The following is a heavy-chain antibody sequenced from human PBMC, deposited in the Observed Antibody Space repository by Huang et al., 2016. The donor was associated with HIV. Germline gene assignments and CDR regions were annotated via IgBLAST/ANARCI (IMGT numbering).Heavy chain of an antibody. V-gene: IGHV4-34*02. Sequence: VQLQQWGASLLKPSEMLSLTCAVSGGTFTGYFWGWVRQAPGKGLEWIAEIKHSGTTAYNPSLKRRVSMSVDVSNNQFSLSLKSVTAADTAVYFCVRCPGYYFEPSRYFDAFDIWGPGTMVTVS. CDR3: VRCPGYYFEPSRYFDAFDI. J-gene: IGHJ3*02. CDR1: GGTFTGYF. CDR2: IKHSGTT. D-gene: IGHD3-22*01.